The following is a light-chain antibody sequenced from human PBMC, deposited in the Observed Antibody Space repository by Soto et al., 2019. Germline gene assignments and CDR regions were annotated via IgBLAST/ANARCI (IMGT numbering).Light chain of an antibody. CDR3: FLSYSGARKV. Sequence: QAVVTQEPSLTVSPGETVTLTCGSSTGAVTSGHYPYWFQQKPGQAPRPLIYDTSNKHSRTPARFSGSLLGGKAALTLSGAQPEDEAEYYCFLSYSGARKVFGGGTKLTVL. CDR2: DTS. V-gene: IGLV7-46*01. J-gene: IGLJ2*01. CDR1: TGAVTSGHY.